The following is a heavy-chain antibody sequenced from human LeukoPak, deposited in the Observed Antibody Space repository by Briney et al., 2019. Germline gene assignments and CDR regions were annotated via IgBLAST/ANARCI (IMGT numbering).Heavy chain of an antibody. CDR1: GFTFSTYS. V-gene: IGHV3-30*18. D-gene: IGHD5-18*01. CDR3: AKDRYSYAFEYSDS. Sequence: GGSLRLSCAASGFTFSTYSMNWVRQAPGKGLDWVAVISNDGSKKYYADSVKGRFTISRDNSKNTLSLQVSSLRTEDTAVYYCAKDRYSYAFEYSDSWGQGTLVTVSS. J-gene: IGHJ4*02. CDR2: ISNDGSKK.